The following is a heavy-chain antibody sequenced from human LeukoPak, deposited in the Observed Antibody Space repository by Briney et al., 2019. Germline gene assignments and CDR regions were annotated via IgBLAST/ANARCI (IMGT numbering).Heavy chain of an antibody. CDR2: IYHSGST. J-gene: IGHJ5*02. CDR3: ARYYGSGSYIWFDP. CDR1: GGSISSSNW. Sequence: PSETLSLTCAVSGGSISSSNWWSWVRQPPGKGLEWIGEIYHSGSTNYNPSLKSRVTISVDKSKNQFSLKLSSVTAADTAVYYRARYYGSGSYIWFDPWGQGTLVTVSS. V-gene: IGHV4-4*02. D-gene: IGHD3-10*01.